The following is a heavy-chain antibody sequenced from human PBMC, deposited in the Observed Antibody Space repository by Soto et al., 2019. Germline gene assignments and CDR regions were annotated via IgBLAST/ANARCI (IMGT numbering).Heavy chain of an antibody. CDR3: ARAKRLIAEGYYYYGMDV. CDR1: GGTFSSYA. D-gene: IGHD3-22*01. V-gene: IGHV1-69*01. J-gene: IGHJ6*02. Sequence: QVQLVQSGAEVKKPGSSVKVSCKASGGTFSSYAISWVRQAPGQGLEWMGGIIPIFGTANYAKKFQGRVTITADESTSTAYMELSSLRSEDTAVYYCARAKRLIAEGYYYYGMDVWGQGTTVTVSS. CDR2: IIPIFGTA.